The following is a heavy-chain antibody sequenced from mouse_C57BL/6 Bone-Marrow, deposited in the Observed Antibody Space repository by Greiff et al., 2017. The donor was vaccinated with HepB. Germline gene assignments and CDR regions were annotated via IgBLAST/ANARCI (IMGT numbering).Heavy chain of an antibody. CDR2: IDPNSGGT. V-gene: IGHV1-72*01. CDR3: ARRRGIYYDSYAMDY. J-gene: IGHJ4*01. D-gene: IGHD2-1*01. Sequence: QVQLQQPGAELVKPGASVKLSCKASGYTFTSYWMHWVKQRPGRGLEWIGRIDPNSGGTKYNEKFKSKATLTVDKPSSTAYMQRSSLTSEDSAVYYCARRRGIYYDSYAMDYWGQGTSVTVSS. CDR1: GYTFTSYW.